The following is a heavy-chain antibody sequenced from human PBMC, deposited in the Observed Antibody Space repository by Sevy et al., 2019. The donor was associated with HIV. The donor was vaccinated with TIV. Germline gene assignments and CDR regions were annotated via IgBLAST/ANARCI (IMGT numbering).Heavy chain of an antibody. Sequence: GSLRLSCAASAFTFKSYAMTWVRQAPGKGLEWISSISGSGGDTKYADSVKGRFTISRDNSKNTLYLQMNSLRAEDTAVYYCAKDQGDYIWGTYRHWGQGTLVTISS. V-gene: IGHV3-23*01. CDR1: AFTFKSYA. CDR2: ISGSGGDT. J-gene: IGHJ4*02. D-gene: IGHD3-16*02. CDR3: AKDQGDYIWGTYRH.